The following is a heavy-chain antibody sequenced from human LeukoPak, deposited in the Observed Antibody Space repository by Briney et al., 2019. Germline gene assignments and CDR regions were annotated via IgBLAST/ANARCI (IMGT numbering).Heavy chain of an antibody. V-gene: IGHV3-30*02. CDR1: GFTFSSYG. CDR2: IRYDGSNK. Sequence: QPGGSLRLSCAASGFTFSSYGMHWVRQAPGKGLEWVAFIRYDGSNKYYADSVKGRFTISRDNSKNTLYLQMNSLRAEDTAVYYCARAGGTTVTIQHWGQGTLVTVSS. J-gene: IGHJ1*01. D-gene: IGHD4-17*01. CDR3: ARAGGTTVTIQH.